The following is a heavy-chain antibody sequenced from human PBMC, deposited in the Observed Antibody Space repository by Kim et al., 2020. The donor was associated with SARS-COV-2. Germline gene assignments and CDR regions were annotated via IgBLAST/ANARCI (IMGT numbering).Heavy chain of an antibody. D-gene: IGHD4-17*01. Sequence: SETLSLTCTVSGGSISSGGYYWSWIRQHPGKGLEWIGYIYYSGSTYYNPSLKSRVTISVDTSKNQFSLKLSSVTAADTAVYYCARERGDYGAPGYYYGMDVWGQGTTVTVSS. V-gene: IGHV4-31*03. CDR1: GGSISSGGYY. J-gene: IGHJ6*02. CDR3: ARERGDYGAPGYYYGMDV. CDR2: IYYSGST.